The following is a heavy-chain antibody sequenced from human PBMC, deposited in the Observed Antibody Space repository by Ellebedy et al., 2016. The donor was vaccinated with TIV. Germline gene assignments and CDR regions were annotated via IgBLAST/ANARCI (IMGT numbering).Heavy chain of an antibody. CDR3: ATQKKVAARLRYYFDY. CDR1: GFTFSSYA. V-gene: IGHV3-30-3*01. CDR2: ISYDGSNK. Sequence: PGGSLRLSCAASGFTFSSYAMHWVRQAPGKGLEWVAVISYDGSNKYYADSVKGRFTISRDNSKNTLYLQMNSLRAEDTAVYYCATQKKVAARLRYYFDYWGQGTLVTVSS. D-gene: IGHD6-6*01. J-gene: IGHJ4*02.